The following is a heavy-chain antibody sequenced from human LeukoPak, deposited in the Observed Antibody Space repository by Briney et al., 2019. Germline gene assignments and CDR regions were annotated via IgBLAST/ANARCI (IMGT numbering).Heavy chain of an antibody. CDR2: IIPILGIA. V-gene: IGHV1-69*04. Sequence: GASVTVSCKASGGTFSSYAISWVRQAPGHGLRWMGRIIPILGIANYAQKFQGRVTITADKSTSTAYMELRSLRSEDTAVYYCARDFSWTGDYYYYGMDVWGQGTTVTVSS. CDR1: GGTFSSYA. J-gene: IGHJ6*02. CDR3: ARDFSWTGDYYYYGMDV. D-gene: IGHD3/OR15-3a*01.